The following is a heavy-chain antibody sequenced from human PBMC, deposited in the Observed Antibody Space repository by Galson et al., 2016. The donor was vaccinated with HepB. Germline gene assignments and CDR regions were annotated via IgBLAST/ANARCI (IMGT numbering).Heavy chain of an antibody. D-gene: IGHD3-16*02. V-gene: IGHV3-7*03. CDR3: AREGLHLGELSAQFDY. CDR1: GFTFSYYL. J-gene: IGHJ4*02. Sequence: SLRLSCAASGFTFSYYLMTWVRQAPGKGLEWVANINQDGSEKYYVDSVKGRFTISRDNAKNSLYLQINSLRAEDTAVYYCAREGLHLGELSAQFDYWGQGTLVTVSS. CDR2: INQDGSEK.